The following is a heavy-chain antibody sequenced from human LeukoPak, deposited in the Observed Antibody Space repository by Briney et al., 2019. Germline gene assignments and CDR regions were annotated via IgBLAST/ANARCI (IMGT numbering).Heavy chain of an antibody. CDR3: ARGHTAVTRHFDF. V-gene: IGHV3-NL1*01. Sequence: GGSLRLSCAASGFTFSNYGMHWVRQAPGKGLEWVSVIYSGGSTYYADSVKGRFTISRDNSKNTLYLQMNSLRAEDTAVYYCARGHTAVTRHFDFWGQGTLVTVSS. CDR1: GFTFSNYG. J-gene: IGHJ4*02. D-gene: IGHD4-17*01. CDR2: IYSGGST.